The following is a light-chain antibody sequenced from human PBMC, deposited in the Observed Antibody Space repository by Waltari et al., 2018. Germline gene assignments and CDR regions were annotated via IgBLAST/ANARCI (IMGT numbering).Light chain of an antibody. CDR1: SGSIASNY. CDR2: EDP. CDR3: QSYDGTNWV. Sequence: NFMLTQPHSVSESPGKTVTISCSGSSGSIASNYVQWYQQRPGSAPNTVIYEDPQRPPGVPDRFSGSIDSSSNSASLTISGLKTEDEADYYCQSYDGTNWVFGGGTKLTVL. V-gene: IGLV6-57*02. J-gene: IGLJ3*02.